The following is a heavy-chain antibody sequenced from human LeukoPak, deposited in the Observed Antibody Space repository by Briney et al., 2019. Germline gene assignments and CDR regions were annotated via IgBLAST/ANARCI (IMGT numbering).Heavy chain of an antibody. CDR3: ARDSRQQLFDY. D-gene: IGHD4-11*01. V-gene: IGHV3-30*04. J-gene: IGHJ4*02. CDR2: ISYDGSTK. CDR1: GFTFSSHA. Sequence: GRSLRLSCAASGFTFSSHALHWVRQAPGKGLEWVAVISYDGSTKYYADSVKGRFTISRDNSKNTLYLQMNSLRADDTAVFYCARDSRQQLFDYWGQGTLVTVSS.